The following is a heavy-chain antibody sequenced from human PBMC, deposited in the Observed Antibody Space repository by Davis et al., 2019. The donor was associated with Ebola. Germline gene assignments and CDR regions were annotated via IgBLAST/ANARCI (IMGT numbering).Heavy chain of an antibody. CDR1: GVTFSNAW. Sequence: PGGSLRLSCAASGVTFSNAWMNWVRQAPGKGLEWVGRIKSKTDGGTTDYAAPVKGRFTISRDDSKNTLYLQMNSLKTEDTAVYYCTTRWITMIVVVEYWGQGTLVTVSS. CDR3: TTRWITMIVVVEY. D-gene: IGHD3-22*01. V-gene: IGHV3-15*07. CDR2: IKSKTDGGTT. J-gene: IGHJ4*02.